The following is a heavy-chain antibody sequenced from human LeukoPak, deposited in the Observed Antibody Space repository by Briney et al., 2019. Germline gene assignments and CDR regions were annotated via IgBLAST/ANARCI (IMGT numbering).Heavy chain of an antibody. CDR2: IYHSGST. CDR3: ARGEYDHYDSSGYYLTQFDY. Sequence: SETLSLTCTVSGYSISSGYYWGWIRQPPGKGLEWIGSIYHSGSTYYNPSLKSRVTISVDTSKNQFSLKLSSVTAADTAVYYCARGEYDHYDSSGYYLTQFDYWGQGTLVTVSS. V-gene: IGHV4-38-2*02. CDR1: GYSISSGYY. J-gene: IGHJ4*02. D-gene: IGHD3-22*01.